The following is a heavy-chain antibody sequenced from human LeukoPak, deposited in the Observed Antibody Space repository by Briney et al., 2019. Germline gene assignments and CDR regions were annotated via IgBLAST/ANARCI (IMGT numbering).Heavy chain of an antibody. CDR1: GGSISSYY. CDR2: IYYSGST. J-gene: IGHJ6*03. V-gene: IGHV4-59*08. D-gene: IGHD2-2*01. CDR3: ARAGCSSTSCYEAYYYYYYMDV. Sequence: SETLSLTCTVSGGSISSYYWSWIRQPPGKGLEWIGYIYYSGSTNYNPSLKSRVTISVDTSKNQFSLKLSSVTAADTAVYYCARAGCSSTSCYEAYYYYYYMDVWGKGTTVTISS.